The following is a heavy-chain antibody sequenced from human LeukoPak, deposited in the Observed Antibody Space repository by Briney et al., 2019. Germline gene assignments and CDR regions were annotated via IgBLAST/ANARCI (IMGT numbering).Heavy chain of an antibody. CDR3: AKSGGYGLIDY. V-gene: IGHV4-34*01. Sequence: KPSETLSLTCAVYGGSFSGYYWSWIRQPPGKGLEWIGEINHSGSTNYNPSLKSRVTISVDTSKNQISLRLNSVTAADTAIYYCAKSGGYGLIDYWGQGTLVTVSS. CDR1: GGSFSGYY. CDR2: INHSGST. D-gene: IGHD1-26*01. J-gene: IGHJ4*02.